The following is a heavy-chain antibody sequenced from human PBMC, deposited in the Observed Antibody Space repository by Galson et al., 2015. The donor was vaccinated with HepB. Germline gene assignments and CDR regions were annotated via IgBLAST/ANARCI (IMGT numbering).Heavy chain of an antibody. D-gene: IGHD2/OR15-2a*01. CDR1: GFDFSDYY. CDR2: INKDGSEE. J-gene: IGHJ4*02. CDR3: ARWPHTCDY. Sequence: SLRLSCAASGFDFSDYYMSWVRQAPGKGLEWVANINKDGSEEYYLDSVKGRFTISRDNGKNSLYLQMNSLRAEDTAVYFCARWPHTCDYWGQGALVTVSS. V-gene: IGHV3-7*01.